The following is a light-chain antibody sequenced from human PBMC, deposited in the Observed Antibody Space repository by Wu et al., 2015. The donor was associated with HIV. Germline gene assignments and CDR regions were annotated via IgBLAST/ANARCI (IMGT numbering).Light chain of an antibody. CDR2: GAS. CDR3: QPYNNWPPLT. V-gene: IGKV3-15*01. Sequence: IMMTQSPATLSVSPGERATLACRASQSVSTNLAWYQQKPGQAPRLLIHGASTRAIGIPARFSGSGSGTEFTLTISNIESEDFAVYYCQPYNNWPPLTFGGGTKVEIK. CDR1: QSVSTN. J-gene: IGKJ4*01.